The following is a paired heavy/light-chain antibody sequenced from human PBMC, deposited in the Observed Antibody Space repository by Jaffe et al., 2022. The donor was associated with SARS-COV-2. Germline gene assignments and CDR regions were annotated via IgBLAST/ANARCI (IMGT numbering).Light chain of an antibody. CDR3: QSYDSSLSGFWV. CDR2: GNS. Sequence: QSVLTQPPSVSGAPGQRVTISCTGSSSNIGAGYDVHWYQQLPGTAPKLLIYGNSNRPSGVPDRFSGSKSGTSASLAITGLQAEDEADYYCQSYDSSLSGFWVFGGGTKLTVL. V-gene: IGLV1-40*01. J-gene: IGLJ3*02. CDR1: SSNIGAGYD.
Heavy chain of an antibody. Sequence: QVQLVESGGGVVQPGRSLRLSCAASGFTFSSYGMHWVRQAPGKGLEWVAVISYDGSNKYYADSVKGRFTISRDNSKNTLYLQMNSLRAEDTAVYYCAKDGYDYYDSSGYDYYYYGMDVWGQGTTVTVSS. J-gene: IGHJ6*02. V-gene: IGHV3-30*18. CDR3: AKDGYDYYDSSGYDYYYYGMDV. CDR1: GFTFSSYG. D-gene: IGHD3-22*01. CDR2: ISYDGSNK.